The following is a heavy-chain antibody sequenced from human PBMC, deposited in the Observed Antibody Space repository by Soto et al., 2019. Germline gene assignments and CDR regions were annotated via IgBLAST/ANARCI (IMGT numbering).Heavy chain of an antibody. J-gene: IGHJ4*02. CDR2: IYYLGST. D-gene: IGHD3-9*01. CDR1: GGSISSSRSY. Sequence: SETLSLTCTVSGGSISSSRSYWGWIRQSPGQGLEWIGSIYYLGSTYYNPSLKSRVTISVDTSKNQFSLKLSSVTAADTAVYYCARQRYFDWLLSIFDYWGQGTLVTVSS. CDR3: ARQRYFDWLLSIFDY. V-gene: IGHV4-39*01.